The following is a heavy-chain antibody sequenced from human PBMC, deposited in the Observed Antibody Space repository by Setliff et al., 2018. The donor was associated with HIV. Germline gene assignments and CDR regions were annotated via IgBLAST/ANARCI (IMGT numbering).Heavy chain of an antibody. D-gene: IGHD3-22*01. CDR3: ARDYNYIFDS. V-gene: IGHV3-23*01. CDR2: ISGSGGST. J-gene: IGHJ4*02. Sequence: GGSLRLSCAASGFTFSSYAMSWVRQAPGKGLEWVSAISGSGGSTYYADSVKGRFTISRDNAKNSLYLEMNSLRAEDTAIYYCARDYNYIFDSWGQGVLVTVSS. CDR1: GFTFSSYA.